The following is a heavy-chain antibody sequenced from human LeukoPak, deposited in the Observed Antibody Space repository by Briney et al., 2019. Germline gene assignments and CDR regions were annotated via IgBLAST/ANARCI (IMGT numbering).Heavy chain of an antibody. CDR2: IYHSGST. Sequence: SETLSLTCTVSGYSISSGYYWGWIRQPPGKGLEWIGSIYHSGSTYYNPSLKSRVTISVDTSKNQFSLKLSSVTAADTAVYYCARDGDGPQNPWYFDLWGRGTLVTVSS. D-gene: IGHD5-24*01. CDR1: GYSISSGYY. CDR3: ARDGDGPQNPWYFDL. J-gene: IGHJ2*01. V-gene: IGHV4-38-2*02.